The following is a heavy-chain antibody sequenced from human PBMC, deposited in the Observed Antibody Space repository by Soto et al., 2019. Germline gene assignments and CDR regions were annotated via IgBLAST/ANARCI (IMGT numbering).Heavy chain of an antibody. CDR1: GFTFSSST. CDR3: ATSWDY. J-gene: IGHJ4*02. CDR2: ISSGSDAM. Sequence: GGSLRLSCAASGFTFSSSTMNWVRLTPGKGLEWVSYISSGSDAMYYADSVKGRFTISRDNAKNSLSLQMNSLRAEDTAVYYCATSWDYWGQGTLVTVSS. V-gene: IGHV3-48*01.